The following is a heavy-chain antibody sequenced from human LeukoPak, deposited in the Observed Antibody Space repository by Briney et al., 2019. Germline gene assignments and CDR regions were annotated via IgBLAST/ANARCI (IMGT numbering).Heavy chain of an antibody. CDR1: GFTFSSYW. D-gene: IGHD1-26*01. CDR3: ALCRVGATFYFDY. Sequence: PGGSLRLSCAASGFTFSSYWMSWIRQAPGKGLEWVANIKQDGSEKYYVDSVKGRFTISRDNAKNSLYLQMNSLRAEDTAVYSCALCRVGATFYFDYWGQGTLVTVSS. J-gene: IGHJ4*02. V-gene: IGHV3-7*01. CDR2: IKQDGSEK.